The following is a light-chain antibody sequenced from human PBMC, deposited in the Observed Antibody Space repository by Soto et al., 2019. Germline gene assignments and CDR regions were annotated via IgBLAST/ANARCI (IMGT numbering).Light chain of an antibody. Sequence: EIVMTQSPATLSVSPGERAXLSXXASQSVSSNLAWYQQKPGQAPRLLIYGASTRATGIPARFSGSGSGTEFTLTISSLQSEDFAVYYCQQYNNWPITFGQGTRLEIK. CDR1: QSVSSN. CDR3: QQYNNWPIT. CDR2: GAS. J-gene: IGKJ5*01. V-gene: IGKV3-15*01.